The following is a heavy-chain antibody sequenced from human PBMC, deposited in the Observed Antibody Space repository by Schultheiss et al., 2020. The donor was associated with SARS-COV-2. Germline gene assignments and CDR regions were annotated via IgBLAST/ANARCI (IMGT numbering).Heavy chain of an antibody. V-gene: IGHV3-64D*06. D-gene: IGHD2-2*03. J-gene: IGHJ5*02. CDR2: ISSNGGST. CDR1: GFTFSSYA. CDR3: VKGLDIVVVPASFGDP. Sequence: GGSLRLSCSVSGFTFSSYAMHWVRQAPGKGLEYVSAISSNGGSTYYADSVKARFTISRDNSKNTLYLQMSSLRAEDTAVYYCVKGLDIVVVPASFGDPWGQGTLVTVSS.